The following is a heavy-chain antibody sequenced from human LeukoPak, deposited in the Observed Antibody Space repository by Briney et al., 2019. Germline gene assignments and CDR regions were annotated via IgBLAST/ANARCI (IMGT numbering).Heavy chain of an antibody. J-gene: IGHJ4*02. V-gene: IGHV4-31*03. Sequence: SQTLSLTCTVSGGSISSGGYSWSWIRQHPGKGLEWIEYIYYSGSTYYNPSLKSRVTISVDTSKNQFSLKLSSVTAADTAVYYCARERGDVGFDYWGQGTLVTVSS. CDR2: IYYSGST. CDR1: GGSISSGGYS. D-gene: IGHD5-12*01. CDR3: ARERGDVGFDY.